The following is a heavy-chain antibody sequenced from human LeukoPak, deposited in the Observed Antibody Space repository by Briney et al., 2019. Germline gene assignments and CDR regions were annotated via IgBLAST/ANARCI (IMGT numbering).Heavy chain of an antibody. Sequence: SVKVSCKASGGTFSSYAISWVRQAPGQGLEWMGGIIPIFGTANYAQKFQGRVTITTDESTSTAYMELSSLRSEDTAVYYCARGNCSSTSCYLLDVWGKGTTVTASS. V-gene: IGHV1-69*05. CDR3: ARGNCSSTSCYLLDV. D-gene: IGHD2-2*01. CDR2: IIPIFGTA. CDR1: GGTFSSYA. J-gene: IGHJ6*04.